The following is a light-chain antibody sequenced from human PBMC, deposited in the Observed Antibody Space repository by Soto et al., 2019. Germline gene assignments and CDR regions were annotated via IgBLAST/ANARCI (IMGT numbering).Light chain of an antibody. J-gene: IGLJ2*01. V-gene: IGLV2-14*01. CDR2: DVS. Sequence: QSVLTQPASVSGSPGQSITISCTGTSSDVGGYNSVSWYQQHPGKAPKLMIYDVSNRPSGVSNRFSGSKSGNTASLTISGLQAEDEDDYYCSSYTSSSTLGGVFGGGTKLTVL. CDR1: SSDVGGYNS. CDR3: SSYTSSSTLGGV.